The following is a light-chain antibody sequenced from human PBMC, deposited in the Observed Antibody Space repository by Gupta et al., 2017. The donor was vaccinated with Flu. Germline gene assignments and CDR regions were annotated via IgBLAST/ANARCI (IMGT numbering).Light chain of an antibody. J-gene: IGKJ5*01. V-gene: IGKV3-11*01. CDR2: DAS. CDR1: QSVRRY. CDR3: QQLSYWPSLS. Sequence: ELVLTQSPATLSLSPGERATVSCMASQSVRRYLAWYNQKPCQAPRLLIYDASNSDTGITARLSGSGSGKELTLTISLRVPEDSAVYYCQQLSYWPSLSFGQGTRLEIK.